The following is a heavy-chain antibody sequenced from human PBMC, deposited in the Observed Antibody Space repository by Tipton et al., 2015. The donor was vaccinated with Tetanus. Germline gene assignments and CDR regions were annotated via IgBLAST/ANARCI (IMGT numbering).Heavy chain of an antibody. V-gene: IGHV3-33*01. CDR1: GFGFSYYG. J-gene: IGHJ4*02. Sequence: SLRLSCAASGFGFSYYGMHWVRQAPGKGLEWVTVIWYDGSAKYYTDSVKGRFTVSRDNSKNTLSLQMNSLTADDTAVYYCVRGSSQWRGIDYWGQGTLVTVSS. CDR3: VRGSSQWRGIDY. CDR2: IWYDGSAK. D-gene: IGHD6-19*01.